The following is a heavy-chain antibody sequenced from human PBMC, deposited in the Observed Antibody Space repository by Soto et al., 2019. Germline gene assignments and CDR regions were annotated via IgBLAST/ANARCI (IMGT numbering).Heavy chain of an antibody. V-gene: IGHV3-64*02. CDR1: GFTFSHYA. Sequence: GGSLRLSCAASGFTFSHYAMHWVRQAPGKGLEYVSAISADGYSSFYADSVQGRFTISRDNSKNTLYLQMDTLRTEDMAVYHCARDNYGYAHCGQGTLVTVSS. CDR2: ISADGYSS. CDR3: ARDNYGYAH. J-gene: IGHJ4*02. D-gene: IGHD2-2*01.